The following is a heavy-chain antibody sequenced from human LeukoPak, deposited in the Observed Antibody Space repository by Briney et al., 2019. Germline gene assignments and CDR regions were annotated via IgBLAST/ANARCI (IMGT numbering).Heavy chain of an antibody. Sequence: SETLSLTYAVYGGSFSGYYWSWIRQPPGKGLEWIGEINHSGSTNYNPSLKSRVTISVDTSKNQFSLKLSSVTAADTAVYYCARGLRGIVVVPAAIGRKSIAANLYYFDYWGQGTLVTVSS. CDR2: INHSGST. CDR1: GGSFSGYY. D-gene: IGHD2-2*02. CDR3: ARGLRGIVVVPAAIGRKSIAANLYYFDY. V-gene: IGHV4-34*01. J-gene: IGHJ4*02.